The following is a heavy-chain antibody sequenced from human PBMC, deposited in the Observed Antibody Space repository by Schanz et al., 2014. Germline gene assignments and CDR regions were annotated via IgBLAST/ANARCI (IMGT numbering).Heavy chain of an antibody. CDR1: GGSIRSYF. V-gene: IGHV4-59*01. J-gene: IGHJ6*03. Sequence: QVQLQESGPGLLKPSETLSLTCTVSGGSIRSYFWSWIRQPPGKGLEWIGYIYYSGSSDYNPSLKSRVTISLDTSKSQFSLKLSSVTAADTAVYYCARGGARRFPVVPDAIQGLRGHYYYYYLDVWGKGTTVTASS. CDR2: IYYSGSS. CDR3: ARGGARRFPVVPDAIQGLRGHYYYYYLDV. D-gene: IGHD2-2*02.